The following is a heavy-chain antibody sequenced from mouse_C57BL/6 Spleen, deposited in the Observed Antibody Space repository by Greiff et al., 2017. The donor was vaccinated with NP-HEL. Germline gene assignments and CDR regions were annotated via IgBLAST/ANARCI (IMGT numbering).Heavy chain of an antibody. V-gene: IGHV5-9*01. D-gene: IGHD1-1*01. CDR3: ASNYYGSDYFDY. CDR2: ISGGGGNT. CDR1: GFTFSSYT. J-gene: IGHJ2*01. Sequence: DVKLVESGGGLVKPGGSLKLSCAASGFTFSSYTMSWVRQTPEKRLEWVATISGGGGNTYYPDSVKGRFTISRDNAKNTLYLQMSSLRSEDTALYYCASNYYGSDYFDYWGQGTTLTVSS.